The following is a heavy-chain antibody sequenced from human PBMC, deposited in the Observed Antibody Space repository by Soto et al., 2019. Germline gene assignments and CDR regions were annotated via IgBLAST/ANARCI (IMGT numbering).Heavy chain of an antibody. CDR3: QATSAKDY. J-gene: IGHJ4*02. CDR1: GFTVSSNY. V-gene: IGHV3-53*02. Sequence: EVQLVETGGGLIQPGGSLRLSCAVSGFTVSSNYMSWVRQAPGKGLEWVSLIYSGGSTNYADSVKGRFTISRDNSKNTMFLQMNGLRADDTAVYYWQATSAKDYWGQGNLVNVSS. D-gene: IGHD1-1*01. CDR2: IYSGGST.